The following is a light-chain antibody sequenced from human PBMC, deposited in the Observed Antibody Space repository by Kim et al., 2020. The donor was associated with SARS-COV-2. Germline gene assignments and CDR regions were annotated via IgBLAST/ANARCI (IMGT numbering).Light chain of an antibody. J-gene: IGKJ3*01. Sequence: ASVGDRVTITCRARQGISNYLAWYQQKPGRVPKLLIYAASTLQSGVPSRFSGSGSGTDFTLTISSLQPEDVATYYCQKYNSAPLTFGPGTKVDIK. CDR3: QKYNSAPLT. CDR1: QGISNY. V-gene: IGKV1-27*01. CDR2: AAS.